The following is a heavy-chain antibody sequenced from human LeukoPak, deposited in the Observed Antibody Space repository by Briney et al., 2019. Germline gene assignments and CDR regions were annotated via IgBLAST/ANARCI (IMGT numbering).Heavy chain of an antibody. CDR1: GGPINGYY. J-gene: IGHJ5*02. CDR3: ARLHFAAAEEFDP. V-gene: IGHV4-59*08. Sequence: SETLSLTCTVSGGPINGYYWSWIRQPPGKGLEWIGYIYYSGSTNYNPSLKSRVTISVDTSKNQFSLNLSSVTAADTAVYYCARLHFAAAEEFDPWGQGTLVTVSS. D-gene: IGHD6-13*01. CDR2: IYYSGST.